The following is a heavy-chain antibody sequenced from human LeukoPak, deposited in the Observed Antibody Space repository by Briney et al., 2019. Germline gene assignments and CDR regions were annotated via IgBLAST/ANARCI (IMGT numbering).Heavy chain of an antibody. CDR2: IYSGGST. J-gene: IGHJ4*02. CDR3: TKDSDYNFWSAYPEH. D-gene: IGHD3-3*01. Sequence: PGGSLRLSCAASGFTVSSNYMSWVRQAPGKGLEWVSVIYSGGSTYYADSVKGRFTVSRDNSKNTLYLQMNSLRAEDTAVYYCTKDSDYNFWSAYPEHWGQGTLVTVSS. CDR1: GFTVSSNY. V-gene: IGHV3-66*01.